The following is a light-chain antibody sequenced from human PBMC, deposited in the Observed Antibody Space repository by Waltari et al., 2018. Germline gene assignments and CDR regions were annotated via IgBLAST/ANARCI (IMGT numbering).Light chain of an antibody. CDR3: VLYMGSGISV. CDR1: SGSVSTSYY. V-gene: IGLV8-61*01. Sequence: QTVVTQEPSFSVSPGGTVTLTCGLSSGSVSTSYYPSWYQQTPGQAPRTLIYSTNTLSSGVPDRFSGSSLGNKAALTITGAQADDECDYDCVLYMGSGISVFGGGTKLTVL. J-gene: IGLJ3*02. CDR2: STN.